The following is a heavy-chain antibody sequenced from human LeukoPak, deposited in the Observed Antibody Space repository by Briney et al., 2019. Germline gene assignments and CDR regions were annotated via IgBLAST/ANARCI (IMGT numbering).Heavy chain of an antibody. V-gene: IGHV1-8*03. CDR1: GYTFTSYD. CDR2: MNPNSGNT. CDR3: ARNLRSPKDIVVVPAAPFDY. J-gene: IGHJ4*02. D-gene: IGHD2-2*01. Sequence: GASVKVSCKASGYTFTSYDINWVRQATGQGLEWMGWMNPNSGNTGYAQKFQGRVTITTDTSTSTAYMELRSLRSDDTAVYYCARNLRSPKDIVVVPAAPFDYWGQGTLVTVSS.